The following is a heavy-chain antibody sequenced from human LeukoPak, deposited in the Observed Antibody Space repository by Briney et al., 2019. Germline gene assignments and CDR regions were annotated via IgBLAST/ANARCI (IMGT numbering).Heavy chain of an antibody. V-gene: IGHV3-74*01. D-gene: IGHD2-2*01. CDR2: IYSDGNTT. Sequence: GGSLRLSCAASGFTFSSYWMHWVRQAPGKGLVWVSRIYSDGNTTNYADSVKGRFTTSRDNAKNTLYLQMNSLRAEDTAAYYCARDQGSTSRGIDYWGQGTLVTVSS. CDR1: GFTFSSYW. CDR3: ARDQGSTSRGIDY. J-gene: IGHJ4*02.